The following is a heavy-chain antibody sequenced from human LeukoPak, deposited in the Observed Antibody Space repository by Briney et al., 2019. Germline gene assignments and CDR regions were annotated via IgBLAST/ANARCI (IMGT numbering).Heavy chain of an antibody. V-gene: IGHV4-59*08. CDR3: ARHIGGGIEDMDV. J-gene: IGHJ6*03. D-gene: IGHD3-16*02. Sequence: PSETLSLTCTVSGGSIGAYYWSWVRQSPGKGLEWIGYIYVTGNRYNPYLQSRVTISVDTSRNQFFLKMSSVTAADTAVYYCARHIGGGIEDMDVWGKGTKVTVSS. CDR1: GGSIGAYY. CDR2: IYVTGN.